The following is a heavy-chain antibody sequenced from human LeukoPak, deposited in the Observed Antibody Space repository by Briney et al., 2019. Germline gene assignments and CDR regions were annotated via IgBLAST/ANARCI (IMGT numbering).Heavy chain of an antibody. CDR2: INHSGST. V-gene: IGHV4-34*01. CDR1: GGSFSGYY. Sequence: SETLSPTCAVYGGSFSGYYWSWIRQPPGEGLEWIGEINHSGSTNYNPSLKSRVTISVDTSKNQFSLKLSSVTAADTAVYYCARGLGLRYFDWSKNWFDPWGQGTLVTVSS. J-gene: IGHJ5*02. D-gene: IGHD3-9*01. CDR3: ARGLGLRYFDWSKNWFDP.